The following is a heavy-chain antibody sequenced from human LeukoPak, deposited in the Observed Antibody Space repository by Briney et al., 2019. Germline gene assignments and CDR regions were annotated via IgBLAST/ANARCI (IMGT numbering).Heavy chain of an antibody. J-gene: IGHJ4*02. Sequence: GGSLRLSCAASELPVRGNYMNWVRQAPGKGLEWVSSISSSSSYIYYADSVKGRFTISRDNAKNSLYLQMNSLRAEDTAVYYCARGATTLGYWGQGTLVTVSS. D-gene: IGHD1-26*01. CDR2: ISSSSSYI. V-gene: IGHV3-21*01. CDR1: ELPVRGNY. CDR3: ARGATTLGY.